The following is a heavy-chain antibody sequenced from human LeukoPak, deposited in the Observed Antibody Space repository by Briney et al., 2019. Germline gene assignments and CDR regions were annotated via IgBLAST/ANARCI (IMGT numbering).Heavy chain of an antibody. D-gene: IGHD3-22*01. CDR3: AKGGYYYDSTGYHYAGGDY. CDR2: ISYDGSDK. CDR1: GFTFSSYG. Sequence: GGSLRLSCAASGFTFSSYGMHWVRQAPGKGLEWVAVISYDGSDKFYADSVKGRFTISRDNSKDTLYLQMNSLRREDTAVYYCAKGGYYYDSTGYHYAGGDYWGQGTLVTVSS. V-gene: IGHV3-30*18. J-gene: IGHJ4*02.